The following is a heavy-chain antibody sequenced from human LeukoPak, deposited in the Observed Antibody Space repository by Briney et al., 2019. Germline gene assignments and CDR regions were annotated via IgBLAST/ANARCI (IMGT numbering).Heavy chain of an antibody. Sequence: GESLKISCKGSGYSFTSYWVAWVRQTPGKGLEWMGIIYPGDSDTRYSPAFQGQVIISADKSISTAYLQWNILKASDTAMYYCARSQGDRSFDGFDIWGQGTMVTVSS. V-gene: IGHV5-51*01. J-gene: IGHJ3*02. CDR1: GYSFTSYW. D-gene: IGHD1-26*01. CDR2: IYPGDSDT. CDR3: ARSQGDRSFDGFDI.